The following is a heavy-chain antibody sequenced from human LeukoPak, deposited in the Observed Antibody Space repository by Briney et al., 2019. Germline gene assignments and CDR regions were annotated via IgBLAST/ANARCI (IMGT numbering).Heavy chain of an antibody. Sequence: PSETLSLTCTVSGGSISTYYWSWIRQPAGKGLEWIGRMYTSGNTNYNPSLKSRVTMSVDTSKKQLSLRLSSVTAADTAVYYCAREPVTGTSNFFDSWGQGTLVTVSS. CDR1: GGSISTYY. D-gene: IGHD6-19*01. V-gene: IGHV4-4*07. CDR2: MYTSGNT. J-gene: IGHJ4*02. CDR3: AREPVTGTSNFFDS.